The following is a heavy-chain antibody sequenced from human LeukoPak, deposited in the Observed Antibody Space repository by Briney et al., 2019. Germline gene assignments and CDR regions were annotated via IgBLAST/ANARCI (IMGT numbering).Heavy chain of an antibody. V-gene: IGHV1-18*01. CDR2: ISAYNGNT. Sequence: ASVKVSCKASGYTFTSYGISWVRQAPGQGLEWMGWISAYNGNTEYVQNLRGRVSMATDTSTSTAYMELRSLRSDDTAVYYCARDSVDGSGTYYNYSPDYWGQGPWSPSPQ. J-gene: IGHJ4*02. D-gene: IGHD3-10*01. CDR1: GYTFTSYG. CDR3: ARDSVDGSGTYYNYSPDY.